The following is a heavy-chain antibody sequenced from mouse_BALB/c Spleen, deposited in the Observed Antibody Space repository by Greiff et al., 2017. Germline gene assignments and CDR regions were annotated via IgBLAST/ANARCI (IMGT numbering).Heavy chain of an antibody. Sequence: QVQLQQSGAELAKPGASVKMSCKASGYTFTSYWMHWVKQRPGQGLEWIGYINPSTGYTEYNQKFKDKATLTADKSSSTAYRQLSSLTSEDSAVYYCARSTTASPWFAYWGQGTLVTVSA. V-gene: IGHV1-7*01. CDR1: GYTFTSYW. J-gene: IGHJ3*01. D-gene: IGHD1-2*01. CDR2: INPSTGYT. CDR3: ARSTTASPWFAY.